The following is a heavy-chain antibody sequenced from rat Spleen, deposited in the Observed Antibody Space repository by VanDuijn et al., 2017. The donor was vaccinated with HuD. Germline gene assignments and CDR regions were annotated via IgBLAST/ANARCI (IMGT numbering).Heavy chain of an antibody. V-gene: IGHV5-22*01. J-gene: IGHJ2*01. D-gene: IGHD1-12*03. Sequence: EVQLVESGGGLVQPGRSMKLSCAASGFTFSDYYMAWVRQAPKKGLEWVASISYEGSGTYYGDSVKGRFTISRDNAKNILYLQMNSLRSEDTATYYCVRFYDGYYHRFDYWGQGVMVTVSS. CDR1: GFTFSDYY. CDR3: VRFYDGYYHRFDY. CDR2: ISYEGSGT.